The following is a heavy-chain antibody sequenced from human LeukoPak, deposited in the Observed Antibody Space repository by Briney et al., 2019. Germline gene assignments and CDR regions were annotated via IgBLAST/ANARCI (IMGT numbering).Heavy chain of an antibody. V-gene: IGHV1-2*02. D-gene: IGHD5-24*01. Sequence: ASVKVSFKASGYTFTDYHIHWVRQAPGQGLEWMGWINPNTGGTNYAQNFQGRVTMTRDTSITTSYMDLSSLLSDDTALYYCARGGHGHTQNDYWGQGTLATVSS. J-gene: IGHJ4*02. CDR2: INPNTGGT. CDR1: GYTFTDYH. CDR3: ARGGHGHTQNDY.